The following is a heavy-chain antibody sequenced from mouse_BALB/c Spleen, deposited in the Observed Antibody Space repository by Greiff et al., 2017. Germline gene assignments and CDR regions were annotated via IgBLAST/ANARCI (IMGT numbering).Heavy chain of an antibody. D-gene: IGHD2-1*01. J-gene: IGHJ2*01. Sequence: DVKLQESGPGLVKPSQSLSLTCTVTGYSITSDYAWNWIRQFPGNKLEWMGYISYSGSTSYNPSLKSRISITRDTSKNQFFLQLNSVTTEDTATYYCARGDYGNYANYWGQGTTLTVSS. V-gene: IGHV3-2*02. CDR1: GYSITSDYA. CDR2: ISYSGST. CDR3: ARGDYGNYANY.